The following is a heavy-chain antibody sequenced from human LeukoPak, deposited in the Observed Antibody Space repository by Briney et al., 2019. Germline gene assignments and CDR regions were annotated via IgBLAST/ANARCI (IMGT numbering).Heavy chain of an antibody. V-gene: IGHV1-2*02. J-gene: IGHJ3*02. CDR2: INLDSGDT. CDR3: ARVGLAKDTAFDI. D-gene: IGHD3/OR15-3a*01. CDR1: GYAFTGHY. Sequence: VASLKVSCKTSGYAFTGHYIHWVRQAPGQGLEWLGWINLDSGDTKYEEKFQGRVTMTRDTSITTVYMDLTRLTSDDAAVYYCARVGLAKDTAFDIWGQRTLVTVSS.